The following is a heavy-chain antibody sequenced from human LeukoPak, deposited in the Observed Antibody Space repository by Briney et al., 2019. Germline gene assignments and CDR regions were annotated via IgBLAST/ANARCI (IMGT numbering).Heavy chain of an antibody. CDR2: IYYSGST. CDR3: ASRYYYDSSGHYDY. Sequence: SETLSLTCTVSGGSISSSSYYWGWIRQPPGKGLEWIGSIYYSGSTYYNPSLKSRVTISVDTSKNQFSLKLSSVTAADTAVYYCASRYYYDSSGHYDYWGQGTLVTVSS. CDR1: GGSISSSSYY. J-gene: IGHJ4*02. V-gene: IGHV4-39*01. D-gene: IGHD3-22*01.